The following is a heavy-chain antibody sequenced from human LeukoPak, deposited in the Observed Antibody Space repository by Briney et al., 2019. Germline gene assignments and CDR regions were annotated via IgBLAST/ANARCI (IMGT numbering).Heavy chain of an antibody. CDR1: GFTFNIYA. CDR3: ARDRPNYHENNGHYYQRDGDH. CDR2: MCGSAGCA. D-gene: IGHD3-10*01. J-gene: IGHJ5*02. Sequence: GGSLRLSCAVSGFTFNIYAMSWVRLAPGKGLQWVASMCGSAGCAFYADSVEGRFTISRDNSKNTLYLQMNSLRAEDTAIYYCARDRPNYHENNGHYYQRDGDHWGQGTLVTVSS. V-gene: IGHV3-23*01.